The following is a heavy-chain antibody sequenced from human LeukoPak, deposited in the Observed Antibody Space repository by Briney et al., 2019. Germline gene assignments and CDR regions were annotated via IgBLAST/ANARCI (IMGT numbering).Heavy chain of an antibody. Sequence: GESPKISCKGSGYSFTSYWIGWVRQMPGKGLEWMGIIYPGDSDTRYSPSFQGQVTISADKSISTAYLQWSSLKASDTAMYYCARQDRYSSPLGAFDIWGQGTMVTVSS. J-gene: IGHJ3*02. CDR3: ARQDRYSSPLGAFDI. CDR1: GYSFTSYW. CDR2: IYPGDSDT. D-gene: IGHD6-13*01. V-gene: IGHV5-51*01.